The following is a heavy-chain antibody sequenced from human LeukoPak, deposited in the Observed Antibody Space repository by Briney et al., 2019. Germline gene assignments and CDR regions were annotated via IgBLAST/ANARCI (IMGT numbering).Heavy chain of an antibody. J-gene: IGHJ1*01. CDR3: ARDRVYDSSGYYYGYFQH. Sequence: SVKVSCKASGGTSSSYAISWVRQAPGQGLEWMGGIIPIFGTANYAQKFQGRVTITADESTSTAYMELSSLRSEDTAVYYCARDRVYDSSGYYYGYFQHWGQGTLVTVSS. D-gene: IGHD3-22*01. CDR2: IIPIFGTA. V-gene: IGHV1-69*01. CDR1: GGTSSSYA.